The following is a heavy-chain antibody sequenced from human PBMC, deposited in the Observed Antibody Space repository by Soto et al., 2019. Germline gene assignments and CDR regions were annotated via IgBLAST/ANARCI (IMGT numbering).Heavy chain of an antibody. Sequence: QVQLVESGGGVVQPGRSLRLSCAASGFTFNSYGIHWVRQAPGKGLEWVAVISYDGSNKYYADSVKGRFTISRDNSKNTLYLQMNSLRAEDTAVYYCARDPMGRYYGSGSYYFDYWGQGTLVTVSS. V-gene: IGHV3-30*03. CDR1: GFTFNSYG. CDR3: ARDPMGRYYGSGSYYFDY. D-gene: IGHD3-10*01. CDR2: ISYDGSNK. J-gene: IGHJ4*02.